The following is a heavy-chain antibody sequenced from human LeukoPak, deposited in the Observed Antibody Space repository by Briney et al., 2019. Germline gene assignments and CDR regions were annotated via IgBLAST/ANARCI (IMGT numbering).Heavy chain of an antibody. CDR1: GFSFNDYA. CDR2: ISRTSAYI. CDR3: ARDERRYCSDSNCYPGDY. Sequence: GGSLRLSCAASGFSFNDYAMKWVRQAPGKGLEWVAAISRTSAYIYYSDSLKGRFTISRDNAKNSVYLQIDSLRAEDTAIYYCARDERRYCSDSNCYPGDYWGQGTLVTVSS. D-gene: IGHD2-15*01. V-gene: IGHV3-21*01. J-gene: IGHJ4*02.